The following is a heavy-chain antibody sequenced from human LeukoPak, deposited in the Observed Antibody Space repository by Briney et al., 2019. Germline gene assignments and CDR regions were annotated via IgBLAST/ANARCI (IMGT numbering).Heavy chain of an antibody. CDR2: INPSGSST. J-gene: IGHJ4*02. V-gene: IGHV1-46*01. CDR3: ARSSRGLGILIGY. D-gene: IGHD7-27*01. CDR1: GYTFTSYY. Sequence: ASVKVSCKAPGYTFTSYYMHWVRQAPGQGLEGMGIINPSGSSTSYAHEFQGRVTMTRDPSTSTVYMELSSLRSEDTAVYYCARSSRGLGILIGYWGQGTLVTVSS.